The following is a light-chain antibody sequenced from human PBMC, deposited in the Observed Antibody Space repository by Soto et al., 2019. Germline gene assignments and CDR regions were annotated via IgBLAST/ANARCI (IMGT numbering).Light chain of an antibody. CDR1: QSVSTY. CDR3: QQRSNWQIT. J-gene: IGKJ5*01. V-gene: IGKV3-11*01. Sequence: DTVLTQSPATLSLSPGESATLSCRASQSVSTYLAWYQQKPGQAPRLLIYDASNRVTGIPARFRGSGSGTDFTLTISSLEPDDFAVYYCQQRSNWQITFGQGTRLEIK. CDR2: DAS.